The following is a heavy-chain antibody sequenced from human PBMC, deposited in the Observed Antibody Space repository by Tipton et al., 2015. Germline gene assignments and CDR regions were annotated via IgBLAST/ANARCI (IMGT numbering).Heavy chain of an antibody. CDR1: GDSLSTTNYH. Sequence: TLSLTCTVSGDSLSTTNYHWGWIRQPPGKGLEWIGTINYSGSTYYNPSLKSRVTISVDTSKNQFSLRLTSVTSADTAMYFCARGLGFDPWGQGTLVTVSS. CDR3: ARGLGFDP. J-gene: IGHJ5*02. V-gene: IGHV4-39*07. CDR2: INYSGST. D-gene: IGHD2-21*01.